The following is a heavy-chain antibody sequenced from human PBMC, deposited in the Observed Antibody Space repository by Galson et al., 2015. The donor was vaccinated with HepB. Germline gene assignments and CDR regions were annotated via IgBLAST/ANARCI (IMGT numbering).Heavy chain of an antibody. D-gene: IGHD2-8*02. V-gene: IGHV3-23*01. CDR1: GFTFSSYV. CDR2: ISGSGGST. Sequence: LRLSCAASGFTFSSYVMSWVRQAPGKGLEWVSTISGSGGSTYYADSVKGRFTISRDNSKNTLFLQMNSLRAEDTAVYYCAKGVSTDTWYFFDYWGQGTLVTVSS. J-gene: IGHJ4*02. CDR3: AKGVSTDTWYFFDY.